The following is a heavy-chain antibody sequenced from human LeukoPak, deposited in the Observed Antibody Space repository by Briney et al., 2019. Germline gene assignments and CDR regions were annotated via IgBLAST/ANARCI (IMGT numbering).Heavy chain of an antibody. CDR3: AKGSYYGSGSYWGSRPWDY. J-gene: IGHJ4*02. CDR1: GFTFSSYA. Sequence: GGSLRLSCAASGFTFSSYAMSWVRQAPGKGLEGVSGINGSCGSTYYADAVKGRFTISRDNAKNTLYLQTNILTAEDTAVYYCAKGSYYGSGSYWGSRPWDYWGQGTLVTVSS. V-gene: IGHV3-23*01. CDR2: INGSCGST. D-gene: IGHD3-10*01.